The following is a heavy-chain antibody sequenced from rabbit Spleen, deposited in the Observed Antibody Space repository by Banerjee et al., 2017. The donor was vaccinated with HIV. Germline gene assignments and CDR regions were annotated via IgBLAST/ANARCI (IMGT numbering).Heavy chain of an antibody. CDR1: GFDFSSAYD. D-gene: IGHD1-1*01. V-gene: IGHV1S40*01. J-gene: IGHJ6*01. CDR3: ARDTSSSFSSYGMDL. Sequence: QSLEESGGDLVKPGASLTLTCTASGFDFSSAYDMYWVRQAPGKGLEWIACIDTGSSGFTYFATWAKGRFTCSKTSSTTVTLQMTRLTAADTATYFCARDTSSSFSSYGMDLWGPGTLVTVS. CDR2: IDTGSSGFT.